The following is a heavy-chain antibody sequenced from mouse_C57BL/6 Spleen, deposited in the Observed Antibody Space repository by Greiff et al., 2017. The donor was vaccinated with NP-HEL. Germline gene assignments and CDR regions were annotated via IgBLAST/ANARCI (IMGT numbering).Heavy chain of an antibody. CDR1: GYTFTSYW. J-gene: IGHJ3*01. V-gene: IGHV1-61*01. D-gene: IGHD1-1*01. CDR3: ARENYYGSFFAY. Sequence: VQLQQPGAELVRPGSSVKLSYKASGYTFTSYWMDWVKQRPGQGLEWIGNIYPSDSETHYNQKFKDKATLTVDKSSSTAYMQLSSLTSEDSAVYYCARENYYGSFFAYWGQGTLVTVSA. CDR2: IYPSDSET.